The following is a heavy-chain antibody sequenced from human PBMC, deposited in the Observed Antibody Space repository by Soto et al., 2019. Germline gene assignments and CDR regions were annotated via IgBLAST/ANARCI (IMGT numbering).Heavy chain of an antibody. CDR3: AKDRTYEYYYGSGSYPMGMDV. D-gene: IGHD3-10*01. V-gene: IGHV3-30*18. CDR2: ISYDGSNK. J-gene: IGHJ6*02. CDR1: GFTFSSYG. Sequence: PGGSLRLSCVASGFTFSSYGMHWVRQAPGKGLEWVAVISYDGSNKYYADSVKGRFTISRDNSKNTLYLQMNSLRAEDTAVYYCAKDRTYEYYYGSGSYPMGMDVWGQGTTVTVSS.